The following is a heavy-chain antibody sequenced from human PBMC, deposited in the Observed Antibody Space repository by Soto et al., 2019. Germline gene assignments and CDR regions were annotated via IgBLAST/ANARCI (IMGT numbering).Heavy chain of an antibody. Sequence: SVKVSCKASGDTFSSYAISGVRQAPGQGLEWMGGIIPIFGTANYAQKFKGRVTITADKSTSTAYMELISLRSEDTAMYYCARGWYYYDSSGYAFDYWGQGTQVTVSS. V-gene: IGHV1-69*06. CDR3: ARGWYYYDSSGYAFDY. CDR1: GDTFSSYA. J-gene: IGHJ4*02. CDR2: IIPIFGTA. D-gene: IGHD3-22*01.